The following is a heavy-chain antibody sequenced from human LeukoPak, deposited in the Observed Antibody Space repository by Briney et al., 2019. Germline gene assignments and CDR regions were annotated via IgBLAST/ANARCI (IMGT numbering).Heavy chain of an antibody. D-gene: IGHD3-10*01. CDR1: GFTFSSYS. Sequence: GGSLRLSFAASGFTFSSYSMNWVRQAPGKGLEWVSYISSSSSTIYYADSVKGRFTISRDNAKNSLYLQMNSLRAEDTAVYYCARAAGGLDYWGQGTLVTVSS. J-gene: IGHJ4*02. CDR3: ARAAGGLDY. V-gene: IGHV3-48*01. CDR2: ISSSSSTI.